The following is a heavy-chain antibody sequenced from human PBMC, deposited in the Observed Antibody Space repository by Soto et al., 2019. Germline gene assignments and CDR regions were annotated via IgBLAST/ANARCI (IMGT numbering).Heavy chain of an antibody. CDR2: INHSGGT. D-gene: IGHD6-13*01. Sequence: QVQLQQWGAGLLKPSETLSLTCAVYGGSFSGYYWSWIRQPPGKGLEWIGEINHSGGTNYNPSLKSRVTISVDTSKNQFSLKLSSVTAADTAVYYCARGAGAAARFNWFDPWGQGTLVIVSS. CDR3: ARGAGAAARFNWFDP. V-gene: IGHV4-34*01. J-gene: IGHJ5*02. CDR1: GGSFSGYY.